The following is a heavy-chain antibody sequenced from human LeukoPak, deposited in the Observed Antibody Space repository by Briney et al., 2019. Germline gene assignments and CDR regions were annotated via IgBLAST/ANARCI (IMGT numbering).Heavy chain of an antibody. CDR1: GFTFSSYS. CDR2: ISSSSSYI. D-gene: IGHD6-19*01. V-gene: IGHV3-21*01. Sequence: PGGSLRLSCAASGFTFSSYSMNWVRQAPGKGLEWVSSISSSSSYIYYADSVKGRFTISRDNAKNSLYLQMNSLRAEDTTVYYCARDVIAVAGTSWFDPWGQGTLVTVPS. CDR3: ARDVIAVAGTSWFDP. J-gene: IGHJ5*02.